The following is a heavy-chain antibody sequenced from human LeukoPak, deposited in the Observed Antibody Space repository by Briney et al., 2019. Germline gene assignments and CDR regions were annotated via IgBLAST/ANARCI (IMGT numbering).Heavy chain of an antibody. CDR3: ARVVPAAIDY. D-gene: IGHD2-2*01. CDR1: GYTFTSYD. CDR2: MNPNSGNT. V-gene: IGHV1-8*01. J-gene: IGHJ4*02. Sequence: ASVKVSCKASGYTFTSYDINWVRQAPGQGLEWMGWMNPNSGNTGYAQKFQGRVTMTRNTSISTAYMEMSSLRSEDTAVYYCARVVPAAIDYWGQGTLVTVSS.